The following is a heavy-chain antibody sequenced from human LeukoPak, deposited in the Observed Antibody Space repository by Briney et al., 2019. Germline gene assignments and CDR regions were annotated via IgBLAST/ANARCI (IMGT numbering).Heavy chain of an antibody. D-gene: IGHD6-13*01. V-gene: IGHV1-69*04. CDR3: ARLGIETGTSWFDP. Sequence: GASVKVSCKASGGTFSSYAISWVRQAPGQGLEWMGRIIPILGIANYAQKFQGRVTITADKSTSTAYMELSSLRSEDTAVYYCARLGIETGTSWFDPWGQGTLVTVSS. CDR1: GGTFSSYA. CDR2: IIPILGIA. J-gene: IGHJ5*02.